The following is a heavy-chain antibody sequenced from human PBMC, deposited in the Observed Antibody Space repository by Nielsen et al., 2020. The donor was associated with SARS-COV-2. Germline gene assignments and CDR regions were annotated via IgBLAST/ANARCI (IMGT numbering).Heavy chain of an antibody. CDR3: VKLSTRDPSRLGILGIFTGSDAFDI. J-gene: IGHJ3*02. CDR1: GFTFSSYG. V-gene: IGHV3-33*06. Sequence: GESLKISCAASGFTFSSYGMHWVRQAPGKGLEWVAVIWYDGSNKYYADSVKGRFTISRDNSKNTLYLQMNSLRAEDTAVYYCVKLSTRDPSRLGILGIFTGSDAFDIWGQGTMVTVSS. D-gene: IGHD3-3*02. CDR2: IWYDGSNK.